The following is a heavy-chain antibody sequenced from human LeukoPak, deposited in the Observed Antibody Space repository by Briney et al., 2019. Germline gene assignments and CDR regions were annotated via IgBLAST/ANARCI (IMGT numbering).Heavy chain of an antibody. J-gene: IGHJ4*02. D-gene: IGHD2-15*01. CDR3: AKDFCSGGSCYFDY. CDR1: GFTFSSYG. Sequence: GGTLRLSCAASGFTFSSYGMSWVRQAPGKGLEWVSAISGSGGSTYYADSVKGRFTISRDNSKNTLYLQMNSLRAEDTAVYYCAKDFCSGGSCYFDYWGQGTLVTVSS. V-gene: IGHV3-23*01. CDR2: ISGSGGST.